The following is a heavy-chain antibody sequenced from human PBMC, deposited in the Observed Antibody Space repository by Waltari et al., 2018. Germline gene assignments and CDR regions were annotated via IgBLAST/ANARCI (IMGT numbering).Heavy chain of an antibody. CDR1: GGFINSASYY. V-gene: IGHV4-39*01. CDR2: VYYTGTT. J-gene: IGHJ6*02. D-gene: IGHD2-15*01. Sequence: LQLQESGPGLVKPSETLSLTCSVSGGFINSASYYWGWIRQSPGKGLEWVGTVYYTGTTYYNPSLKSRATIFVDMSKNDFSWMLSSVTAADTAVYYCARHPYQYRRGGPPHFYYYGMDVWGQGTTVTVSS. CDR3: ARHPYQYRRGGPPHFYYYGMDV.